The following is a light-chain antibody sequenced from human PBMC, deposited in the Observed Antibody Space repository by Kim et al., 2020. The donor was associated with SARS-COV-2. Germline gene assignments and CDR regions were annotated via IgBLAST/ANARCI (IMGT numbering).Light chain of an antibody. Sequence: GQKVTISCAGGSSNIGNYYVYWCQQLPGAAPRLLIYDTNMRPSGIPDRFSGSQSGTSGTLRISGLQTGDEADYYCATWDTSLNVGLFGGGTQLTVL. J-gene: IGLJ2*01. V-gene: IGLV1-51*01. CDR3: ATWDTSLNVGL. CDR1: SSNIGNYY. CDR2: DTN.